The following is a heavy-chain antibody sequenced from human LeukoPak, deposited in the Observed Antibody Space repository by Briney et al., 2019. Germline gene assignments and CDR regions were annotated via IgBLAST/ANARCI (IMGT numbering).Heavy chain of an antibody. CDR3: AGGEFPYKSITGTTTPQLY. J-gene: IGHJ4*02. D-gene: IGHD1-7*01. CDR2: ISYDGSNK. CDR1: GFTFSSYA. Sequence: GRSLRLSCAASGFTFSSYAMHWVRQAPGKGLEWVAVISYDGSNKYYADSVKGRFTISRDNSKNTLYLQMNSLRAEDTAVYYCAGGEFPYKSITGTTTPQLYWGQGTLVTVSS. V-gene: IGHV3-30*01.